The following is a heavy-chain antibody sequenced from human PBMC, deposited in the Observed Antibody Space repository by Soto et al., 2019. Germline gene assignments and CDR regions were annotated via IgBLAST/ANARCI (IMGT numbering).Heavy chain of an antibody. D-gene: IGHD3-3*01. CDR3: ATGLYDFWSGSAFDY. CDR1: GYTLTELS. Sequence: ASVKVSCKVSGYTLTELSMHWVRQAPGKGLEWMGGFDPEDGETIYAQKFQGRVTMTEDTSTDTAYMKLSSLRSEDTAVYYCATGLYDFWSGSAFDYWGQGTLVTVSS. J-gene: IGHJ4*02. CDR2: FDPEDGET. V-gene: IGHV1-24*01.